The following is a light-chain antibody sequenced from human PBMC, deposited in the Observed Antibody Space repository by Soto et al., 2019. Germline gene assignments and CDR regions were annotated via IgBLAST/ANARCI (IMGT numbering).Light chain of an antibody. CDR1: QSIDSN. CDR2: AAS. V-gene: IGKV1-39*01. J-gene: IGKJ4*01. CDR3: QQSYSAPLT. Sequence: DIQMTQSPSSLSASVGDRVTITCRASQSIDSNLNWYQQKPGKAPKLLIYAASSLQSGVPSRFSGSGSGTDFTLTISSLQPEDFATYYCQQSYSAPLTFGGGTKMDIK.